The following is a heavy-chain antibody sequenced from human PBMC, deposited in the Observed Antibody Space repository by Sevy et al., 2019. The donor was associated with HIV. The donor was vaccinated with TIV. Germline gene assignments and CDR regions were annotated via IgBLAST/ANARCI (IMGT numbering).Heavy chain of an antibody. Sequence: GRSLRLSYAVSGFTFSSHWMHWVRQAPGKGLVWVSRINSDESSTNYADSVRGRFTISRDNAKNTLYLQMNSLRADDTAVYYCARGILTAPRSSFDFWGQGALVTVSS. CDR3: ARGILTAPRSSFDF. D-gene: IGHD5-18*01. CDR1: GFTFSSHW. V-gene: IGHV3-74*01. J-gene: IGHJ4*02. CDR2: INSDESST.